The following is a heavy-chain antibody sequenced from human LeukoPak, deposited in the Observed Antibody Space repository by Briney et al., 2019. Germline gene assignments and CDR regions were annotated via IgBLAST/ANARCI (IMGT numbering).Heavy chain of an antibody. J-gene: IGHJ4*02. V-gene: IGHV3-23*01. Sequence: GGSLRLSCVASGFTFSSYAMSWVRQAPGKGLEWVSAISGSGGSKYYEDSVKGRFTISRDNSKNTLYLRMNSLRAEDTAVYYCARGGGGSCYLNWGQGTLVTVSS. D-gene: IGHD2-15*01. CDR3: ARGGGGSCYLN. CDR1: GFTFSSYA. CDR2: ISGSGGSK.